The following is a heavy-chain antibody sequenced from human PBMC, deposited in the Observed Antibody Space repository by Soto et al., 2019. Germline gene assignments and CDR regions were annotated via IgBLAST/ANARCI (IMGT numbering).Heavy chain of an antibody. Sequence: ASVKVSCKTSGYTFTTYDINWVRQAAGQGLEWMGWMNPNSGNTGYAQKFQGRVTMTRDNFISTAYMELSSLRSEDTAVYYCARDHRELRAFDIWGQGTMVTVSS. CDR1: GYTFTTYD. CDR3: ARDHRELRAFDI. J-gene: IGHJ3*02. CDR2: MNPNSGNT. D-gene: IGHD1-26*01. V-gene: IGHV1-8*01.